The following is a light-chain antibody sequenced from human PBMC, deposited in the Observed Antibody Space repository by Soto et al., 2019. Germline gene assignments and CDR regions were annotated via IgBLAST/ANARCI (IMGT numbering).Light chain of an antibody. Sequence: EIVLTQSPGTLSLSQGERATLSCRASQSVSSSYLAWYQQKPGQAPRLIIYGAFNRATGIPDRFSGSGSGTDFTLTFSRLEPEDFAVYYCQQYGDSPATFGPGTKVDIK. J-gene: IGKJ3*01. CDR2: GAF. CDR3: QQYGDSPAT. V-gene: IGKV3-20*01. CDR1: QSVSSSY.